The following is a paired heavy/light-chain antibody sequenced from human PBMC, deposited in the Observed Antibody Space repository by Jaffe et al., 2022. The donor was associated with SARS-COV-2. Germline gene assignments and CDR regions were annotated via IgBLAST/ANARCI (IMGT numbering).Heavy chain of an antibody. V-gene: IGHV4-59*01. D-gene: IGHD3-22*01. J-gene: IGHJ4*02. Sequence: QVQLQESGPGLVKPSETLSLTCTVSGGSISGDYWSWIRQPPGKGLELIGYIDYSGSTNYNPSLKSRVTISVDTSKTQFSLKVNSVTAADTAVYYCARYRDSGYYFDYWGQGALVTVSS. CDR2: IDYSGST. CDR3: ARYRDSGYYFDY. CDR1: GGSISGDY.
Light chain of an antibody. CDR1: QIINSY. J-gene: IGKJ4*01. CDR2: AAS. CDR3: QQSYTTPLT. V-gene: IGKV1-39*01. Sequence: DIQMTQSPSSLSASVGDTVTITCRASQIINSYLNWYQQRPGKAPKLLIYAASSLQSGVPSRFSGSGSGTDFTLTISSLQPEDFATFYCQQSYTTPLTFGGGTKVEIK.